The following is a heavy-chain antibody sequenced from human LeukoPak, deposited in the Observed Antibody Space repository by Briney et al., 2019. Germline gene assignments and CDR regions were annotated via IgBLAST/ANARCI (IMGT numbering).Heavy chain of an antibody. D-gene: IGHD2-15*01. CDR3: ARGGGYCSGGSCYAFDY. V-gene: IGHV4-59*01. Sequence: PSETLSLTCTVSGGSISRDYWSWIRQPPGKGLEWIGYIYYSGSTNYNPSLKSRVTISVDTSKNQFSLKLSSVTAADTAVYYCARGGGYCSGGSCYAFDYWGQGTLVTVSS. CDR1: GGSISRDY. CDR2: IYYSGST. J-gene: IGHJ4*02.